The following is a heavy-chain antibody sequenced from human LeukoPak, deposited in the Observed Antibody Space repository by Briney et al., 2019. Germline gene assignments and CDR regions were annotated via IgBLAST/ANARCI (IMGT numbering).Heavy chain of an antibody. V-gene: IGHV1-18*04. Sequence: ASVKVSCKASGYTFSDYYLHWVRQAPGQGLEWLGWIKAYNGDTNYAQKLQGRVTMTTDTSTSTAYMELRSLRSDDTVIYYCAREGGIVGALDYWGQGTLVTVSS. CDR1: GYTFSDYY. CDR3: AREGGIVGALDY. D-gene: IGHD1-26*01. J-gene: IGHJ4*02. CDR2: IKAYNGDT.